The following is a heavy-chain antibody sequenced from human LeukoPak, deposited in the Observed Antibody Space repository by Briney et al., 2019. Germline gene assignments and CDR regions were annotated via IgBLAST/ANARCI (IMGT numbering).Heavy chain of an antibody. J-gene: IGHJ4*02. V-gene: IGHV3-7*01. Sequence: PGGSLRLSCAASGFTLNNYWMNWVRQAPGKGLEWVANIWEDGSQKYYVDSVKGRFTISRDKAKNSLYLQMNSLRAEDTAVYYCARGDSSSKIDYWGQGTLVTVSS. CDR3: ARGDSSSKIDY. CDR1: GFTLNNYW. CDR2: IWEDGSQK. D-gene: IGHD6-6*01.